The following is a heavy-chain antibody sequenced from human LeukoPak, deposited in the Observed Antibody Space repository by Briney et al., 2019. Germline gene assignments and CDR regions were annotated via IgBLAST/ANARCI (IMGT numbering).Heavy chain of an antibody. J-gene: IGHJ4*02. CDR1: GFTFSDYY. V-gene: IGHV3-11*01. D-gene: IGHD6-19*01. CDR2: ISSSGSTI. CDR3: ARAPEFSSGWLLDY. Sequence: GGSLRLSCAASGFTFSDYYMSWIRQAPGKGLEWVSYISSSGSTIYYADSVKGRFTISRDNAKSSLYLQMNSLRAEDTAVYYCARAPEFSSGWLLDYWGQGTLVTVSS.